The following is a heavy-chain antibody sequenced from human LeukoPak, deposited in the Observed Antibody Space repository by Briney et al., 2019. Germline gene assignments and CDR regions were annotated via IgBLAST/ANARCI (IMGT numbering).Heavy chain of an antibody. V-gene: IGHV3-11*04. J-gene: IGHJ4*02. D-gene: IGHD1-26*01. CDR1: GFSFSDYY. Sequence: GGSLRLSCAASGFSFSDYYMAWIRQAPGKGLEWGSYISQSGSAIYPPDSVKGRFTISRDNSKNTLYLQMNSLRPEDTAVYYCARDLGGRGVGATGGYWGQGTLVTVSS. CDR2: ISQSGSAI. CDR3: ARDLGGRGVGATGGY.